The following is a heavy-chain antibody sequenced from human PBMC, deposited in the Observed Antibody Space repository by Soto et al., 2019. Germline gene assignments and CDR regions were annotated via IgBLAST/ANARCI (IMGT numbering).Heavy chain of an antibody. CDR2: IDWADDK. CDR3: ARIRGAAASDGMDV. V-gene: IGHV2-70*01. CDR1: GFSLSTSGLC. Sequence: SGPTLVNPTQTLTMTCTFSGFSLSTSGLCVSWIRQPPGKALEWLALIDWADDKYYSTSLKTRLTISKDTSKNKVVLTMTNMDPVDTATYYCARIRGAAASDGMDVWGQGTTVPISS. D-gene: IGHD6-13*01. J-gene: IGHJ6*02.